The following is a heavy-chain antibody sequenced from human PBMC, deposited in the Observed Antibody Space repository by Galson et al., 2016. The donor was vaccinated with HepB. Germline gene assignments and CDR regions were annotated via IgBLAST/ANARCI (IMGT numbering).Heavy chain of an antibody. CDR1: GFTFSNYP. CDR3: VRDNFAAY. V-gene: IGHV3-23*01. Sequence: SLRLSCAASGFTFSNYPMNWVRQAPGKGLQWVSTIAARSDGSYYEDSVRGRFTISRDNSKNTLSLQMNNLGVEDTALYFCVRDNFAAYWGQGTLVTVSS. D-gene: IGHD4-23*01. CDR2: IAARSDGS. J-gene: IGHJ4*02.